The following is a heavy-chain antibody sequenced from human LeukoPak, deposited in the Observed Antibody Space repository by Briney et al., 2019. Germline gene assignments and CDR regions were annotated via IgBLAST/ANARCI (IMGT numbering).Heavy chain of an antibody. CDR3: ARDRDSSSSSAWYGMDV. CDR1: GFIFSSYA. V-gene: IGHV3-30-3*01. CDR2: ISYDGNNK. D-gene: IGHD6-6*01. Sequence: GGSLRLSCAASGFIFSSYAMHWVRQAPGKGLECVAVISYDGNNKYYADSAKGRFTISRDNSKNTLYLQMNSLRVEDTAVYYCARDRDSSSSSAWYGMDVWGQGTTVTVSS. J-gene: IGHJ6*02.